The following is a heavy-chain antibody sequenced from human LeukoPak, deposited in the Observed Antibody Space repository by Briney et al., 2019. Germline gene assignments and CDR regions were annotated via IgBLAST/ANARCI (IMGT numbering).Heavy chain of an antibody. J-gene: IGHJ4*02. CDR3: ARTAVTFGGVIVVYYFDY. D-gene: IGHD3-16*02. Sequence: GASVRVSCKASGYTFTSYDINWVRQATGQGLEWMGWMNPNSGDTDYAQKFQGRVTMTWNTPLSTAYMELSSLRSEDTAIYYCARTAVTFGGVIVVYYFDYWGQGTLVTVSS. V-gene: IGHV1-8*01. CDR1: GYTFTSYD. CDR2: MNPNSGDT.